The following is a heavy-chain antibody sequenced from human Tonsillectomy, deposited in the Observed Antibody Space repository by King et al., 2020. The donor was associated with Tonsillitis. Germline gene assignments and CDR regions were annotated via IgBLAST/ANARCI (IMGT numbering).Heavy chain of an antibody. V-gene: IGHV3-21*01. CDR3: ARDPRDGYNLAKDAFDI. D-gene: IGHD5-24*01. CDR1: GFTFSSYS. J-gene: IGHJ3*02. Sequence: VQLVESGGGLVKPGGSLRLSCAASGFTFSSYSMNWVRQAPGKGLEWVSSISSSSSYIYYADSVKGRFTISRDNAKNSLYLQMNSLRAEDTAVYYCARDPRDGYNLAKDAFDIWGQGTMVTVSA. CDR2: ISSSSSYI.